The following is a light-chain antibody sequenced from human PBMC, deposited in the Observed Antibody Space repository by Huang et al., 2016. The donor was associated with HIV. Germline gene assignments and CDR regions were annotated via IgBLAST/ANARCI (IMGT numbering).Light chain of an antibody. V-gene: IGKV4-1*01. CDR2: WAS. CDR1: QSVYASSTSKDY. Sequence: DIIMSQSPESLTVSLGERATRNCRSSQSVYASSTSKDYMAWFQQKPGQPPKLLLVWASSCEVGVPDRFSGRGSGTHFTLTIANLQPEDAAIYYCQQYYSLPQTFGQGTRV. J-gene: IGKJ1*01. CDR3: QQYYSLPQT.